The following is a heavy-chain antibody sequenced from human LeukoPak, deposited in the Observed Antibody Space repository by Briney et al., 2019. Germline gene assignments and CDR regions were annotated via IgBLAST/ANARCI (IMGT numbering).Heavy chain of an antibody. CDR1: GFSFSVYA. CDR3: ARGRGASVNDPADY. V-gene: IGHV3-23*01. J-gene: IGHJ4*02. Sequence: PGGSLRLSCAASGFSFSVYALNWVRQAPGKGLEGVLSFGGSGGGPWHAAPVKGRFSISRDNSKNTLYLHMSSLSDEGTGLYFCARGRGASVNDPADYWGQGILVTVSS. D-gene: IGHD5/OR15-5a*01. CDR2: FGGSGGGP.